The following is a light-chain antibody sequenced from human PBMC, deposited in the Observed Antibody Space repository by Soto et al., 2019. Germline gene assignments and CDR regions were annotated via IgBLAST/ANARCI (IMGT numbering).Light chain of an antibody. CDR1: SGAVTSGHY. CDR3: MLSCSTAPV. V-gene: IGLV7-46*01. J-gene: IGLJ2*01. Sequence: QAVVTQEPSLTVSPGGTVTLTCGSSSGAVTSGHYPHWFQQKPGQAPRTLIHDTNNKHSWTPARFSGSLLGGKAALTLSGAQPEDEAEYYCMLSCSTAPVFGGGTKLTVL. CDR2: DTN.